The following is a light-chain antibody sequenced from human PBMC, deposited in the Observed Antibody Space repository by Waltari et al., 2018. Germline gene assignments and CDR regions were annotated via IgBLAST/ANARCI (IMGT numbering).Light chain of an antibody. CDR1: QSVGSY. CDR2: DAS. Sequence: EIVLTQSPATLSLSPGEGATLSCRASQSVGSYLAWYQQKPGQVPRLVIYDASSRATGVPARFSGSGSGTEFTLTISSLEPEDFAVYYCQQRNSWPNTFGQGTKLEIK. CDR3: QQRNSWPNT. V-gene: IGKV3-11*01. J-gene: IGKJ2*01.